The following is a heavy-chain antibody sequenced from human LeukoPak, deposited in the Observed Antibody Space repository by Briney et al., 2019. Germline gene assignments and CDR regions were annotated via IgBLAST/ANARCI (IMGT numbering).Heavy chain of an antibody. Sequence: ETLSLTCTVSGGSISSSSYYWGWIRQPPGKGLEWVSAISGSGGSTYYADSVKGRFTISRDNSKNILYLQMNSLRAEDTALYYCARVGYTDTWYSSPPFDYWGQGTLVTVSS. CDR3: ARVGYTDTWYSSPPFDY. V-gene: IGHV3-23*01. D-gene: IGHD2-15*01. CDR2: ISGSGGST. CDR1: GGSISSSSYY. J-gene: IGHJ4*02.